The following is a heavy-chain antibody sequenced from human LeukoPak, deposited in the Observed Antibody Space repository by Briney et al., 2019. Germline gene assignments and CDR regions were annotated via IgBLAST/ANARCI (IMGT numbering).Heavy chain of an antibody. CDR3: ARVPYSSSWYQINYYYYYMDV. CDR2: ISYDGSNK. D-gene: IGHD6-13*01. V-gene: IGHV3-30-3*01. J-gene: IGHJ6*03. CDR1: GFTFSSYA. Sequence: GGSLRLSCAASGFTFSSYAMHWVRQAPGKGLEWVAVISYDGSNKYYADSVKGRFTISRDNSKNTLYLQMNSLRAEDTAVYYCARVPYSSSWYQINYYYYYMDVWGKGTTVTVSS.